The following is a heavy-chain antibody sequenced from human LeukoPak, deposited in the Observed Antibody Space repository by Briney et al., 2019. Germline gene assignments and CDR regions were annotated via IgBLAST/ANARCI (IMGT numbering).Heavy chain of an antibody. Sequence: PGGSLRLSCAVSGFTFTNYWMSWVRQAPGKGLELVANIKQDRSEKYYVDSVKGRFTISRDNAKNSLYLQMNSLRAEDTAVYYCARLREIPVFGVVAKSTSYFDYWGQGTLVTVSS. CDR2: IKQDRSEK. V-gene: IGHV3-7*01. D-gene: IGHD3-3*01. J-gene: IGHJ4*02. CDR3: ARLREIPVFGVVAKSTSYFDY. CDR1: GFTFTNYW.